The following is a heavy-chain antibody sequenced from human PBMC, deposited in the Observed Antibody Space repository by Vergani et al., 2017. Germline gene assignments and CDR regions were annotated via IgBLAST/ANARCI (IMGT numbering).Heavy chain of an antibody. CDR1: GFTFSSYA. D-gene: IGHD3-3*01. CDR2: ISGSGGST. CDR3: AKDIGDFWSGYYIRAFDI. J-gene: IGHJ3*02. V-gene: IGHV3-23*01. Sequence: EVQLLESGGGLVQPGGSLRLSCAASGFTFSSYAMSWVRQAPGKGLEWVSAISGSGGSTYYADSVKGRFTISRDNAKNSLYLQMNSLRAEDTALYYCAKDIGDFWSGYYIRAFDIWGQGTMVTVSS.